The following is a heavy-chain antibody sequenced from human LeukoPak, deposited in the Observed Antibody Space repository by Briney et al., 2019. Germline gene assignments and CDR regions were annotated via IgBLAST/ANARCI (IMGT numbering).Heavy chain of an antibody. D-gene: IGHD1-26*01. CDR1: GFTFSSYG. Sequence: PGRSLRLSCAASGFTFSSYGMHWVRQAPGKGLEWVAVISYDGSNKYYADSVKGRFTISRDNSKNTLYLQMNSLRAEDTAVYYCAKDRVGATQNPEMWGWYGSDYWGQGTLVTVSS. CDR3: AKDRVGATQNPEMWGWYGSDY. CDR2: ISYDGSNK. J-gene: IGHJ4*02. V-gene: IGHV3-30*18.